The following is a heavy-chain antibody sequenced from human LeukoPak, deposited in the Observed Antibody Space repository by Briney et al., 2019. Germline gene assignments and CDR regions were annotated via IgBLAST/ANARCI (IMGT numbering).Heavy chain of an antibody. CDR3: ARDTYYYGMDV. Sequence: GGSLRLSCAASGFTFSSDGMHWVRQAPGKGLEWVAVIWFDGSEKYYADSVKGRLTISRDNSKNTLYLQMSSLRVEDTAVYYCARDTYYYGMDVWGQGTTVTVSS. V-gene: IGHV3-33*01. CDR1: GFTFSSDG. CDR2: IWFDGSEK. J-gene: IGHJ6*02.